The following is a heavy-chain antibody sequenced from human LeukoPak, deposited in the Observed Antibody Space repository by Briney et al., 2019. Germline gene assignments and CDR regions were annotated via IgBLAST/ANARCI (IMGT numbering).Heavy chain of an antibody. CDR3: AKRGSYFGGFDY. V-gene: IGHV3-23*01. Sequence: PGGSLRLSCAASGFAFSNFDMCWVRQAPGKGLEWVSAISGSGESTFYAESVKGRFTISRDNSKNTLYLQMNGLRGEDTAIYYCAKRGSYFGGFDYWGQGTLLTVPS. D-gene: IGHD3-10*01. CDR2: ISGSGEST. CDR1: GFAFSNFD. J-gene: IGHJ4*02.